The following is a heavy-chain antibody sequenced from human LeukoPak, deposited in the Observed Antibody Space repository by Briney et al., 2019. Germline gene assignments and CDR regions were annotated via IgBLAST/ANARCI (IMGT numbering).Heavy chain of an antibody. CDR3: ARGGSGILTGYLIDY. CDR2: ISSSSSYI. CDR1: GFTFSSYS. J-gene: IGHJ4*02. D-gene: IGHD3-9*01. V-gene: IGHV3-21*01. Sequence: GGSLRLSCAASGFTFSSYSMNWVRQAPGKGLEWVSSISSSSSYIYYADSVKGRFTISRDNARNSLYLQMNSLRAEDTAVYYCARGGSGILTGYLIDYWGQGTLVTVSS.